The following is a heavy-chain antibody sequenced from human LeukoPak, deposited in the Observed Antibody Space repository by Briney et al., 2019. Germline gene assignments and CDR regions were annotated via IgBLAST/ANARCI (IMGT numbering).Heavy chain of an antibody. Sequence: KTSETLSLTCTVSGGSISSYYWSWIRQPPGKGLEWIGYIYYSGSTNYNPSLKSRATISVDTSKNQFSLKLSSVTAADTAVYYCARGRDGYNQMEAFDIWGQGTMVTVSS. J-gene: IGHJ3*02. D-gene: IGHD5-24*01. CDR2: IYYSGST. V-gene: IGHV4-59*01. CDR1: GGSISSYY. CDR3: ARGRDGYNQMEAFDI.